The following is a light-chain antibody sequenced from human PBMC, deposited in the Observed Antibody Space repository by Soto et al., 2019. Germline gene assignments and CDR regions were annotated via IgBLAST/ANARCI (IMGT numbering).Light chain of an antibody. V-gene: IGKV1-9*01. CDR2: GAS. CDR1: QDINSY. Sequence: DIHLTQSPSFLSASVGDRVTITCRAGQDINSYLAWYQQKPGEAPKLLMYGASTLQSGVPSRFSGSGSVTEFTLTISSLQPEDFATYFCQQLNNYPLTFGGGTKVEIK. CDR3: QQLNNYPLT. J-gene: IGKJ4*01.